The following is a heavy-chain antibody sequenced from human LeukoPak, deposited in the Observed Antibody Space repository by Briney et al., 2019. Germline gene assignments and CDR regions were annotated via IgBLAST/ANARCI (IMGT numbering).Heavy chain of an antibody. V-gene: IGHV4-59*01. Sequence: SETLSLTCTVSGGSISSYYWSWIRQPPGKGLEWIGYIYYSGSTNYNPSLKSRVTISVDTSKNQFSLKLSSVTAADTAVYYCARIGYDFWSGFDYWGQGTLVTVSS. CDR1: GGSISSYY. D-gene: IGHD3-3*01. CDR3: ARIGYDFWSGFDY. J-gene: IGHJ4*02. CDR2: IYYSGST.